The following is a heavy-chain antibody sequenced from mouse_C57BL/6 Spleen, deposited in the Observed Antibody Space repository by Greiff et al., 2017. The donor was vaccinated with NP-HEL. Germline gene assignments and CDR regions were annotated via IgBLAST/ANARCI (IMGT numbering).Heavy chain of an antibody. CDR3: ARVYGTTGYWYFDV. J-gene: IGHJ1*03. Sequence: QVQLQQSGAELARPGASVKLSCKASGYTFTSYGISWVKQRTGQGLEWIGEIYPRSGNTYYNEKFKGKATLTADKSSSTAYMELRSLTSEDSAVYFCARVYGTTGYWYFDVWGTGTTVTVSS. CDR2: IYPRSGNT. D-gene: IGHD1-1*01. CDR1: GYTFTSYG. V-gene: IGHV1-81*01.